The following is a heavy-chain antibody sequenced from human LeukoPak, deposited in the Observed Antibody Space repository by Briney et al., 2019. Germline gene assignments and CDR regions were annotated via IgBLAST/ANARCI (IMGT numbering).Heavy chain of an antibody. V-gene: IGHV4-34*01. J-gene: IGHJ6*03. CDR2: INHSGST. CDR1: GGSFSDYY. CDR3: ARAKVYYYYYMDV. Sequence: PSETLSLTYAVYGGSFSDYYWSWIRQPPGKGLEWIGEINHSGSTNYNPSLKSRVTISVDTSKNQFSLKLSSVTAADTAVYYCARAKVYYYYYMDVWGKGTTVTVSS.